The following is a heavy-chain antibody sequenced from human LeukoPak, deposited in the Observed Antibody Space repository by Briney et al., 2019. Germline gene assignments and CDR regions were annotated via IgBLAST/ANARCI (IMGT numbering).Heavy chain of an antibody. CDR1: GFTFSSFW. V-gene: IGHV3-7*01. CDR2: IKEDGSQK. J-gene: IGHJ4*02. CDR3: AKGPLRGTAAAIDY. D-gene: IGHD2-2*01. Sequence: GGSLRLSCAASGFTFSSFWMTWVRQAPGKGLEWVANIKEDGSQKYYVDSVKGRFTISRDISTDTLWLQMDSLRTEDTAVYYCAKGPLRGTAAAIDYWGQGTLVTVSS.